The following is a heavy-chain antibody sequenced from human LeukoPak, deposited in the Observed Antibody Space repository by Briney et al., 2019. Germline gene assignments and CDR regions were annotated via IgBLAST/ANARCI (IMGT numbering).Heavy chain of an antibody. CDR1: GGSVSSGSYY. D-gene: IGHD1-26*01. CDR3: ARDSGSYRLLGY. Sequence: SETLSLTCTVSGGSVSSGSYYWSWIRQPPGKGLEWIGYIYYSGSTNYNPSLKSRVTISVDTSKNQFSLKLSSVTAADTAVYYCARDSGSYRLLGYWGQGTLVTVSS. V-gene: IGHV4-61*01. CDR2: IYYSGST. J-gene: IGHJ4*02.